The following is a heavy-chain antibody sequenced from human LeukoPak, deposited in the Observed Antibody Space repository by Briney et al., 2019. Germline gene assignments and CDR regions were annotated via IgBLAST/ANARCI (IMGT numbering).Heavy chain of an antibody. D-gene: IGHD5-12*01. CDR2: ISSSGSTV. V-gene: IGHV3-11*04. Sequence: GGSLRLSCAVSGFTFSDYYMSWIRQAPGKGLEWVSYISSSGSTVYYADSVKGRFTISRDNAKNSLYLQMNSLRAEDTAAYYCARDFDAYSGYNFDYWGQGTLVTVSS. J-gene: IGHJ4*02. CDR1: GFTFSDYY. CDR3: ARDFDAYSGYNFDY.